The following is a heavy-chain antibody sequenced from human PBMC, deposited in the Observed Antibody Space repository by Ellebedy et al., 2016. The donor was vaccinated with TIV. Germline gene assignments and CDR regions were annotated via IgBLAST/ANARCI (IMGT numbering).Heavy chain of an antibody. CDR3: ARWFWRGYDFWSGYYPLDY. CDR1: GYTFTSYD. Sequence: ASVKVSXKASGYTFTSYDINWVRQATGQGLEWMGWMNPNSGNTGYAQKFQGRVTMTRNTSISTAYMELSSLRSDDTAVYYCARWFWRGYDFWSGYYPLDYWGQGTLVTVSS. D-gene: IGHD3-3*01. CDR2: MNPNSGNT. V-gene: IGHV1-8*01. J-gene: IGHJ4*02.